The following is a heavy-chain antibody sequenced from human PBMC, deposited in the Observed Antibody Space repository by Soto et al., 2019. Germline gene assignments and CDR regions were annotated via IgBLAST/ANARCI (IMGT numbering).Heavy chain of an antibody. Sequence: SVKVSCKASGGTFSSYAISWVRQAPGQGLEWMGGIIPIFGTANYAQKFQGRVTITADKSTSTAYMELSSLRSEDTAVYYCASRGYSGYDLRSYYYYYGMDVWGQGXTVTVYS. CDR1: GGTFSSYA. J-gene: IGHJ6*02. CDR3: ASRGYSGYDLRSYYYYYGMDV. D-gene: IGHD5-12*01. V-gene: IGHV1-69*06. CDR2: IIPIFGTA.